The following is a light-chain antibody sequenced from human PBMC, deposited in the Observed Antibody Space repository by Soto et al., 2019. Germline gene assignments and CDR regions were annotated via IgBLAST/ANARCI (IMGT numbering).Light chain of an antibody. CDR3: SSYTSSSTDV. J-gene: IGLJ1*01. Sequence: QSVLTQPASMSGSPGQSITISYTGTSSDVGGYDYVSWYQHHPGKAPKLTIYEVSNRPSGVSNRFSGSKSGNTASLTISGLQAEDEAEYYCSSYTSSSTDVFGTGTKSPS. V-gene: IGLV2-14*01. CDR1: SSDVGGYDY. CDR2: EVS.